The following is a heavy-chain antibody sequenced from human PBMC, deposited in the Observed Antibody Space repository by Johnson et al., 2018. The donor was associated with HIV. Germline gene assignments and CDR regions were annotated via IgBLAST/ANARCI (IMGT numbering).Heavy chain of an antibody. J-gene: IGHJ3*01. CDR3: ASGHMWSGF. V-gene: IGHV3-48*04. CDR1: GFTVISNH. CDR2: ISWNSGSI. Sequence: VQLVESGGGLIQPGGSLRLSCVASGFTVISNHMSWVRQAPGKGLEWVSGISWNSGSIGYADSVKGRFTISRDNAKNSLYLQMSSLRVEDTAVYYCASGHMWSGFWGQGTMVTVSS. D-gene: IGHD3/OR15-3a*01.